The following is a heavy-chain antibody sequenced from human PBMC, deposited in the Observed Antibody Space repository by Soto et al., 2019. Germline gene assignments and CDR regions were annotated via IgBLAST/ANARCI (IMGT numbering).Heavy chain of an antibody. CDR1: GFTFSSYG. CDR2: IWYDGSNK. V-gene: IGHV3-33*01. J-gene: IGHJ6*02. CDR3: ARAGYSSSWIYYYYGMDV. Sequence: GGSLRLSCAASGFTFSSYGMHWVRQAPGKGLGWVAVIWYDGSNKYYADSVKGRFTISRDNSKNTLYLQMNSLRAEDTAVYYCARAGYSSSWIYYYYGMDVWGQGTTVTVSS. D-gene: IGHD6-13*01.